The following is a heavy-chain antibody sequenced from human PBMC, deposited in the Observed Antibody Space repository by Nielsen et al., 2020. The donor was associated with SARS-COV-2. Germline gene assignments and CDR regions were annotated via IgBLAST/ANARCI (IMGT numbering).Heavy chain of an antibody. CDR1: GGSISSFY. D-gene: IGHD6-13*01. V-gene: IGHV4-59*12. CDR3: ARGGYSGSWYGIRNWFDP. Sequence: SETLSLTCTVSGGSISSFYWTWIRQPPGKGLEWIAYIHYSGSTNYNPSLKSRVTTSVDTSKNQFSLKLSSVTAADTAVYYCARGGYSGSWYGIRNWFDPWGQGTLVTVSS. J-gene: IGHJ5*02. CDR2: IHYSGST.